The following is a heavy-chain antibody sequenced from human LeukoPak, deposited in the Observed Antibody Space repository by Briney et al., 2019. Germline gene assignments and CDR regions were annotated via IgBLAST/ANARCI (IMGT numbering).Heavy chain of an antibody. Sequence: PSETLSLTCTVSGGSISSSSYYWGWIRQPPGKGLEWIGSIYYSGSTYYNPSLKSRVTISVDTSKNQFSLKLSSVTAADTAVYYCARDIAEHYDFWSGPTPKGNWFDPWGQGTLVTVSS. CDR1: GGSISSSSYY. J-gene: IGHJ5*02. V-gene: IGHV4-39*02. CDR2: IYYSGST. D-gene: IGHD3-3*01. CDR3: ARDIAEHYDFWSGPTPKGNWFDP.